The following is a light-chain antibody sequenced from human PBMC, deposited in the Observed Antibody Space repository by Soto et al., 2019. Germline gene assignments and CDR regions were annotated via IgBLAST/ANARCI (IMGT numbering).Light chain of an antibody. CDR1: QSLTSYK. J-gene: IGKJ1*01. CDR2: GAS. CDR3: LQYDTAPRT. V-gene: IGKV3-20*01. Sequence: EIVLMQSPGTLSLSPGERATLSCRASQSLTSYKLAWYQQKPGQSPRLLIYGASSRAPGIPDRFSGSGSGTDFTFTISRLEPEDYAVYYCLQYDTAPRTFGQGTKVDIK.